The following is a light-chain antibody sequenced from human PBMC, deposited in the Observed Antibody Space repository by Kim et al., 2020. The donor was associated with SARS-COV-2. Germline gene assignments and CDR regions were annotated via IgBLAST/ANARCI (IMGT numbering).Light chain of an antibody. J-gene: IGLJ3*02. CDR3: QSADSSGSWV. Sequence: SYELTQPPSVSVSPGQTARITCSGDALPNQYAYWYQQKPGQAPVLVIYKDSERPSGIPERLSGSSSGTTVTLTISGVQAEDEADYYCQSADSSGSWVFGGVTQLTVL. CDR2: KDS. CDR1: ALPNQY. V-gene: IGLV3-25*03.